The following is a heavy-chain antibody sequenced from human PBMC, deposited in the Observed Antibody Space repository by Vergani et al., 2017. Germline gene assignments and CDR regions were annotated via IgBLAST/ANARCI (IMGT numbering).Heavy chain of an antibody. CDR1: GFTFSNYG. D-gene: IGHD4/OR15-4a*01. Sequence: QVQLVESGGGVIQPGRSLRLSCAGSGFTFSNYGIHWVRQAPGKGLEWVAVIWYDGSNKYYADSVKGRFSVSRDHSKNTVYLQMNSLRAEDTAVYYCAANFDFWGQGTLVTVSS. CDR3: AANFDF. CDR2: IWYDGSNK. J-gene: IGHJ4*02. V-gene: IGHV3-33*01.